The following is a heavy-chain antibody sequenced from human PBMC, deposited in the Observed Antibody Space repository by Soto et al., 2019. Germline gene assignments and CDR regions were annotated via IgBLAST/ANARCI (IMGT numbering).Heavy chain of an antibody. CDR1: GGSFSGYY. CDR3: ARGRRWGANYYYYYYMDV. CDR2: INHSGST. D-gene: IGHD4-17*01. V-gene: IGHV4-34*01. Sequence: QVQLQQWGAGLLKPSETLSLTCAVYGGSFSGYYWSWIRQPPGKGLEWIGEINHSGSTNYNPSLKSRVTISVDTSKNQFSLKLSSVTAADTAVYYCARGRRWGANYYYYYYMDVWGKGTTVTVSS. J-gene: IGHJ6*03.